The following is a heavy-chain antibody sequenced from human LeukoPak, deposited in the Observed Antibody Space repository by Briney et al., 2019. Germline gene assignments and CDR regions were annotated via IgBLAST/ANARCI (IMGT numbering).Heavy chain of an antibody. J-gene: IGHJ4*02. CDR3: AREVSTIAARGSDY. V-gene: IGHV3-7*01. Sequence: GGSLRLSCAASGFTFSSYWMSWVRQAPGKGLEWVANIKQDGSEKYYVDSVKGRFTISRDNAKNSLYLQMNSLRAEDTAVYYCAREVSTIAARGSDYWGQGTLVTVSS. CDR1: GFTFSSYW. D-gene: IGHD6-6*01. CDR2: IKQDGSEK.